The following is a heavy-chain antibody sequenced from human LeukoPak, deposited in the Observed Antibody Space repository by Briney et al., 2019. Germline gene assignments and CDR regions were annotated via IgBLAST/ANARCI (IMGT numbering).Heavy chain of an antibody. V-gene: IGHV5-51*01. D-gene: IGHD4-17*01. CDR1: GYSFTSYW. Sequence: GESLKISCKGSGYSFTSYWIGWVRQMPGKGLGWMGIIYPGDSDTRYSPSFQGQVTISADKSISTAYLQWSSLKASDTAMYYCARQQTTVPYYYYGMDVWGQGTTVTVSS. J-gene: IGHJ6*02. CDR3: ARQQTTVPYYYYGMDV. CDR2: IYPGDSDT.